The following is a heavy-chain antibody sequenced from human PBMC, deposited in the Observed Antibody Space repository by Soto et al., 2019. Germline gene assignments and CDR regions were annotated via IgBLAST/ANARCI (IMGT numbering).Heavy chain of an antibody. CDR1: GFNFRTHA. CDR3: ARDRFSYDSSGSVDY. J-gene: IGHJ4*02. Sequence: GGSLRPSCEASGFNFRTHAMNWVRQAPGKGLEWVSYISSSSSSVYYADSVKGRFTMSRDNAKNSLFLQMNSLRDEDTAVYYCARDRFSYDSSGSVDYWGQGTLVTVSS. D-gene: IGHD3-22*01. V-gene: IGHV3-48*02. CDR2: ISSSSSSV.